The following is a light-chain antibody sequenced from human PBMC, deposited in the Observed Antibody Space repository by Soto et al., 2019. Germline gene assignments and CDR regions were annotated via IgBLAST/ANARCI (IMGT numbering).Light chain of an antibody. CDR1: QDINNY. CDR3: QQSYTSPWIT. CDR2: AAS. V-gene: IGKV1-39*01. Sequence: DIQMIRSPSSLSASVGDRVTISCRASQDINNYLNWYQQKPGKAPRLLIYAASNLRRGVPSRFTGSGSGTDFTLTINGLQPEDFAMYYCQQSYTSPWITFGPGTKVDVK. J-gene: IGKJ3*01.